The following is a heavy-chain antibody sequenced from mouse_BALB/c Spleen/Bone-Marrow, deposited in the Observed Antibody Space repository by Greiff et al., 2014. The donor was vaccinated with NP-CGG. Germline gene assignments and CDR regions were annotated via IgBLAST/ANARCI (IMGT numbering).Heavy chain of an antibody. D-gene: IGHD1-2*01. Sequence: QVQLQQSGPGLVAPSQSLSITCTVSGFSLTSYGVHWVRQPPGKGLEWLGVIWAGGSTNYNSALMSRLSISKDNSKSQVFLKMSILQPDVTAMSSCSREGAPASSAYWGQGTLVTV. CDR1: GFSLTSYG. V-gene: IGHV2-9*02. CDR2: IWAGGST. J-gene: IGHJ3*01. CDR3: SREGAPASSAY.